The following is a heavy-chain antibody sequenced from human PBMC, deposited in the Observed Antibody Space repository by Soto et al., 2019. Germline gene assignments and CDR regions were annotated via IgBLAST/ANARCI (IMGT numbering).Heavy chain of an antibody. CDR2: ISPYSADT. V-gene: IGHV1-18*01. Sequence: GPEVKKPGASVKVSCQASGYTFTDYVITWVRQAPGRGLEWMGWISPYSADTNYAQKFQGRITITADTSTGKAYMELTTLTPDDTAVYFCARDLGTEYSDPWGQGTLVTVSS. J-gene: IGHJ5*02. D-gene: IGHD5-12*01. CDR3: ARDLGTEYSDP. CDR1: GYTFTDYV.